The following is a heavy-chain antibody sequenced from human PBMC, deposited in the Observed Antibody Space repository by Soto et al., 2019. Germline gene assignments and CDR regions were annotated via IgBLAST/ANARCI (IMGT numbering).Heavy chain of an antibody. CDR1: GGSISSSSYY. J-gene: IGHJ5*02. CDR3: ARLLFGAANWFDP. Sequence: SETRSLTCTVSGGSISSSSYYWGWIRQPPGKGLEWIGSIYYSGSTYYNPSLKSRVTISVDTSKNQFSLKLSSVTAADTAVYYCARLLFGAANWFDPWGQGTLVTVSS. CDR2: IYYSGST. D-gene: IGHD3-10*01. V-gene: IGHV4-39*07.